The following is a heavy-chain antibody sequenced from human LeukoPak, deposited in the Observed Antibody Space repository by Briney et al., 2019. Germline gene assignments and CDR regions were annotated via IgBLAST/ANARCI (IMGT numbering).Heavy chain of an antibody. CDR2: VSGDGGST. CDR1: GFTFDGYA. Sequence: GGSLRLSCAASGFTFDGYAMHWVRQAPGKGLEWVSLVSGDGGSTYYADSVKGRFTISRDNSKNSLYLQMNSLRTEDTALYYCAKGPYSINWSWFDPWGQGTLVTVSS. D-gene: IGHD6-13*01. CDR3: AKGPYSINWSWFDP. V-gene: IGHV3-43*02. J-gene: IGHJ5*02.